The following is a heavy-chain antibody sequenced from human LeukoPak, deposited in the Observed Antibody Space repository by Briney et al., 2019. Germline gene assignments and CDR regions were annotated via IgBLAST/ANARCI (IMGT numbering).Heavy chain of an antibody. Sequence: QAGGSLRLSCAASGFSFDDYAMHWVRQAPGRGLEGVSGITWNSGSIGYADSVKGRFTISRDNAKNSLYLQMDSLRAEDTALYYCAKGTQTLYYYYYYYMDVWGKGTTVTVSS. J-gene: IGHJ6*03. CDR3: AKGTQTLYYYYYYYMDV. CDR1: GFSFDDYA. CDR2: ITWNSGSI. V-gene: IGHV3-9*01. D-gene: IGHD1-7*01.